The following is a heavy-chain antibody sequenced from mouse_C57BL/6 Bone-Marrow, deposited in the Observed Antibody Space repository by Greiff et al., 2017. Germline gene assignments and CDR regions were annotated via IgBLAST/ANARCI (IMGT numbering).Heavy chain of an antibody. Sequence: QVQLQQPGAELVKPGASVKLSCKASGYTFTSYWMHWVKQRPGQGLEWIGMIHPNSGSTNYNEKFKGKATLTVDKSSSTAYMQLSSLTSEDSAVYYCARNYYGSSYWYFDVWGTGTTVTVSS. D-gene: IGHD1-1*01. CDR1: GYTFTSYW. CDR3: ARNYYGSSYWYFDV. J-gene: IGHJ1*03. V-gene: IGHV1-64*01. CDR2: IHPNSGST.